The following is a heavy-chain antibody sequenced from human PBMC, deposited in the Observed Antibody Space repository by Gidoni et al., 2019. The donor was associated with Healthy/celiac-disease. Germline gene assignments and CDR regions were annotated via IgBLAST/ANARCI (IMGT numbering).Heavy chain of an antibody. CDR2: INHSGST. CDR3: ARSLRYFLDV. D-gene: IGHD3-9*01. J-gene: IGHJ6*02. CDR1: GGSFSGYY. Sequence: GGSFSGYYWSWIRQPPGKGLEWIGEINHSGSTNYNPSLKSRVTISVDTSKNQFSLKLSSVTAADTAVYYCARSLRYFLDVWGQGTTVTVSS. V-gene: IGHV4-34*01.